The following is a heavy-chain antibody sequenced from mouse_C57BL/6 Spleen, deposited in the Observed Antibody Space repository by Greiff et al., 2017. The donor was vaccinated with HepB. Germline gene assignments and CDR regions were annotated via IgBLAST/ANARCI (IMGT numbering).Heavy chain of an antibody. V-gene: IGHV1-26*01. D-gene: IGHD2-5*01. Sequence: EVQLQQSGPELVKPGASVKISCKASGYTFTDYYMNWVKQSHGKSLEWIGDINPNNGGTSYNQKFKGKATLTVDKSSSTAYMELRSLTSEDSAVYYCATASIVTGVWGTGTTVTVSS. CDR2: INPNNGGT. CDR1: GYTFTDYY. CDR3: ATASIVTGV. J-gene: IGHJ1*03.